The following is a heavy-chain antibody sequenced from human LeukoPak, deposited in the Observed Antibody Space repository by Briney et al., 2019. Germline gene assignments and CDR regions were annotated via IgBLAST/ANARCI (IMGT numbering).Heavy chain of an antibody. CDR3: ARRVVNNRNWYFNL. J-gene: IGHJ2*01. V-gene: IGHV5-51*01. CDR2: IYPGDSDT. D-gene: IGHD4-23*01. CDR1: GYSFTSYW. Sequence: GGSLKISCKGSGYSFTSYWIGWVRQMPGKGLEWMGIIYPGDSDTRYSPSFQGQVHVSADKSISTAYLQWSSLKASDTAMYYCARRVVNNRNWYFNLWGRGTLVTVSS.